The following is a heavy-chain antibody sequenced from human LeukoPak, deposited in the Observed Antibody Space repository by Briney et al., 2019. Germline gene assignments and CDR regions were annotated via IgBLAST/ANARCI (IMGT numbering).Heavy chain of an antibody. Sequence: PGGSLRLSCAASGFTFSSYGMSWVRQAPGKGLEWVSAIGPSGRNTYYADSVKGRFIISRDNSKNMLYLQMSSMRAEDTAVYYCAKGGSDSSGYYSLYYYYYMDVWGKGTTVTISS. D-gene: IGHD3-22*01. CDR2: IGPSGRNT. V-gene: IGHV3-23*01. CDR1: GFTFSSYG. CDR3: AKGGSDSSGYYSLYYYYYMDV. J-gene: IGHJ6*03.